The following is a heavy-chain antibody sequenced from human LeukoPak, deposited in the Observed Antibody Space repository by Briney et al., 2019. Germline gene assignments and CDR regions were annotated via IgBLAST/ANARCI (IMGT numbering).Heavy chain of an antibody. V-gene: IGHV4-4*07. CDR1: GGSISSYY. CDR2: THTSGST. D-gene: IGHD3-10*01. CDR3: ARDTYYYGSGTYYFNY. J-gene: IGHJ4*02. Sequence: SETLSLTCTVSGGSISSYYWTWIRQPAGKGLEWIGRTHTSGSTNYNPSLKSRVTMSVDTSKNQFSLRLTSVTAADTAVYYCARDTYYYGSGTYYFNYWGQGTLVTVSS.